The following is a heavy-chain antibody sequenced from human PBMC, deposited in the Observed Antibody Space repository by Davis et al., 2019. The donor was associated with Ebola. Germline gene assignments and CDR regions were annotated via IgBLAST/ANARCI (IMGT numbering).Heavy chain of an antibody. V-gene: IGHV4-34*01. J-gene: IGHJ3*02. CDR3: ARPWYSGTYYDAYDI. CDR1: GGSFSGYY. Sequence: SETLSLTCAVYGGSFSGYYWNWFRQPPGKGLEWIGEINHSGSTNYNPSLKSRVTISVDTSKNQFSLKLSSATAADTAVYYCARPWYSGTYYDAYDIWGQGTMVAVSS. CDR2: INHSGST. D-gene: IGHD1-26*01.